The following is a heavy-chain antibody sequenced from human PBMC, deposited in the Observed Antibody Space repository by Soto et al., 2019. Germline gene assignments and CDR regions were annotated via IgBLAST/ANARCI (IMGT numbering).Heavy chain of an antibody. CDR1: GFTFSSYG. CDR2: IWYGGSNK. V-gene: IGHV3-33*01. CDR3: STALRHFDGSFSDH. D-gene: IGHD3-9*01. Sequence: GGSLRLSCAASGFTFSSYGMHWVRQAPGKGLEWVAVIWYGGSNKYYADSVKGRFTISRDNSKNTLYLQMNSLRAEDTAVYYCSTALRHFDGSFSDHWGQGTLVTVSS. J-gene: IGHJ4*02.